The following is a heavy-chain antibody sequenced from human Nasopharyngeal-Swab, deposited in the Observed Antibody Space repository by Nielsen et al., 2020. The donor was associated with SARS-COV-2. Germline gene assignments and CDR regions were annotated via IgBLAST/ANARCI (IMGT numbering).Heavy chain of an antibody. CDR2: IDWDDDK. J-gene: IGHJ6*02. Sequence: TLSLTCTVSGGSISSGGYYWSWIRQPPGKALEWLALIDWDDDKYYSTSLKTRLTISKDTSKNQVVLTMTNMDPVDTATYYCARIPSYIHGMDVWGQGTTVTVSS. D-gene: IGHD2-2*02. V-gene: IGHV2-70*01. CDR1: GGSISSGGYY. CDR3: ARIPSYIHGMDV.